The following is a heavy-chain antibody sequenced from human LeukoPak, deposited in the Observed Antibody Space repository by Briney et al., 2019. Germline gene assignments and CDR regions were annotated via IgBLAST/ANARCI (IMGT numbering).Heavy chain of an antibody. D-gene: IGHD2-15*01. CDR3: ASVDNHDAFDI. V-gene: IGHV3-30*04. CDR2: ISYDGSNK. Sequence: PGGSLRLSCAASGFTFSSYAMHWVRQAPGKGLEWVAVISYDGSNKYYADSVKGRFTISRDNSKNTLYLQMNSLRAEDTAVYYCASVDNHDAFDIWGQGTMVTVSS. J-gene: IGHJ3*02. CDR1: GFTFSSYA.